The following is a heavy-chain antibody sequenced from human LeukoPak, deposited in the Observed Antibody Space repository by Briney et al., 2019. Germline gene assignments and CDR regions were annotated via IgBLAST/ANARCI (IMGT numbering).Heavy chain of an antibody. CDR3: ASIGDDYYDSSGYEH. CDR1: GFTFSSYG. J-gene: IGHJ1*01. Sequence: GGSLRLSCAASGFTFSSYGMHWVRQAPGKGLEWVAVIWYDGSNKYYADSVKGRFTISRDNSKNTLYLQMNSLRAEDTAVYYCASIGDDYYDSSGYEHWGQGTLVTVSS. D-gene: IGHD3-22*01. V-gene: IGHV3-33*01. CDR2: IWYDGSNK.